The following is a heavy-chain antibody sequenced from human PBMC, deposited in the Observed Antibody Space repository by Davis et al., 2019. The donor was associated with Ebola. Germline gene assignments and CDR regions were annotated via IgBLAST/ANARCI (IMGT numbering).Heavy chain of an antibody. Sequence: GGSLRLSCAASGFTFSTYSMNWVRQAPGRGLEWVSYISSSGTTIYYEDSVKGRFTISRDNAKNSLYLQMNSLRDEDTAVYYCWGGILGATNPGPDYWGQGTLVTVSS. CDR2: ISSSGTTI. CDR3: WGGILGATNPGPDY. V-gene: IGHV3-48*02. CDR1: GFTFSTYS. D-gene: IGHD1-26*01. J-gene: IGHJ4*02.